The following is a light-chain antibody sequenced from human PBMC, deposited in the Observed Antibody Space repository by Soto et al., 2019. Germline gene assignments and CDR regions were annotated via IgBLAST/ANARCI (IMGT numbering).Light chain of an antibody. CDR3: LSYDSSLRGVV. V-gene: IGLV1-40*01. CDR1: STNIGAGYD. Sequence: QSVLTQPPSVSGAPGQRVTISCTGNSTNIGAGYDVHWYQHFPGTAPKLLIYGTSNRPSGVPDRFSASKSDTSASLAITGLQAEDEADFYCLSYDSSLRGVVFGGGTKLTVL. CDR2: GTS. J-gene: IGLJ3*02.